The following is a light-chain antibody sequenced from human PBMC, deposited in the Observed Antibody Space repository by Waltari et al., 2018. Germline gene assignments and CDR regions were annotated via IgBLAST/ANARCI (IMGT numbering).Light chain of an antibody. CDR2: KAS. Sequence: DIQMTQSPSTLSASVGDRVTITCRASQTINTWLAWHKQKPGKPPNLLIYKASSLESGVPSRFSGSGSGTEFTLSISSLQPDDFATYYCQQYKSFPFTFGGGTKVEVK. CDR1: QTINTW. J-gene: IGKJ4*01. V-gene: IGKV1-5*03. CDR3: QQYKSFPFT.